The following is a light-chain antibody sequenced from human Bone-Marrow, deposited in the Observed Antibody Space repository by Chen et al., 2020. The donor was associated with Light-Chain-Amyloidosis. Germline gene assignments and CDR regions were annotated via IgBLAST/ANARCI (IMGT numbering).Light chain of an antibody. J-gene: IGKJ1*01. V-gene: IGKV3-15*01. CDR3: HQYNNWPPRT. CDR2: GAS. CDR1: QSVSRN. Sequence: EIVMTQSPATLSVSPGERATLSCRASQSVSRNLAWYQQKPGQAPRLLIYGASTRATGIPARFSGSGSGTEFTLTISSLQSEDFAVDYCHQYNNWPPRTFGQGTRVEIQ.